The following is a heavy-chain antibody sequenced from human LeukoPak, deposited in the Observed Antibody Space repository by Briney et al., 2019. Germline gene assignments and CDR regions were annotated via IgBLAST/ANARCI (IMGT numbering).Heavy chain of an antibody. V-gene: IGHV3-7*01. D-gene: IGHD6-13*01. CDR1: GFTFSSYS. CDR3: ARDRVWTVLY. J-gene: IGHJ4*02. Sequence: GGSLRLSCAASGFTFSSYSMSWVRQAPGKGLEWVANINQDGSEKYYVDSVKGRFTISRDNAKNSLYLQMNSLRAEDTAVYYCARDRVWTVLYWGQGALVTVSS. CDR2: INQDGSEK.